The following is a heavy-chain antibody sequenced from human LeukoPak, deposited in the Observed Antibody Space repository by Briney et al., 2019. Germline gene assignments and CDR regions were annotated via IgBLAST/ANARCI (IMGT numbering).Heavy chain of an antibody. J-gene: IGHJ4*02. V-gene: IGHV3-7*01. CDR3: ASIAVAYYFDY. Sequence: GGSLRLSCAASGFTFSSYWMSWVRQAPGKGLEWVANIKQDGSEKYYVDSVKGRFTVSRDNAKNSLYLQMNSLRAEDTAVYYCASIAVAYYFDYWGQGTPVTVSS. D-gene: IGHD6-19*01. CDR1: GFTFSSYW. CDR2: IKQDGSEK.